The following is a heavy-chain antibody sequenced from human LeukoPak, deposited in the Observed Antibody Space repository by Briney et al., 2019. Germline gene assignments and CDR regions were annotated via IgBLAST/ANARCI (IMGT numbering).Heavy chain of an antibody. V-gene: IGHV3-9*01. CDR1: GFTFDDYA. CDR3: AKGTSYKWNDVPPDY. J-gene: IGHJ4*02. CDR2: ISWNSGSI. Sequence: GGSLRLSCAASGFTFDDYAMHWVRQAPGKGLEWVSGISWNSGSIGYADSVKGRFTISRDNAKNSLYLQMNSLRAEDTALYYCAKGTSYKWNDVPPDYWGQGTLVTVSS. D-gene: IGHD1-1*01.